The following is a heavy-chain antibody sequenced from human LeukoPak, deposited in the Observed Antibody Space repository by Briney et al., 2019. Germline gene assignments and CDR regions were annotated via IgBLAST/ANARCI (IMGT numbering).Heavy chain of an antibody. CDR1: GFSFSNSA. Sequence: GGSLRPSCAASGFSFSNSAMSWVRQAPGKGLEWVSLIIASSGSTFYADSVKGRFTISRDNSKNTLYLQMNSLRAEDTAVYYCAKGAYDYIEMGYFDYWGQGTLVTVSS. V-gene: IGHV3-23*01. J-gene: IGHJ4*02. CDR3: AKGAYDYIEMGYFDY. CDR2: IIASSGST. D-gene: IGHD5-12*01.